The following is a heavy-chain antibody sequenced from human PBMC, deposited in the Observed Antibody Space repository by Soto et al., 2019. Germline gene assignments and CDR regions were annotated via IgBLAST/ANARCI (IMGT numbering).Heavy chain of an antibody. V-gene: IGHV1-58*01. CDR3: AADSITMEAFDI. CDR2: IVVGSGNT. D-gene: IGHD3-10*01. CDR1: GFTFTSSA. Sequence: RASVKVSCKASGFTFTSSAVQWVRQARGQRLEWIGWIVVGSGNTNYAQKFQERVTITRDMSTSTAYMELSSLRSEDTAVYYCAADSITMEAFDIWGQGTMVTGS. J-gene: IGHJ3*02.